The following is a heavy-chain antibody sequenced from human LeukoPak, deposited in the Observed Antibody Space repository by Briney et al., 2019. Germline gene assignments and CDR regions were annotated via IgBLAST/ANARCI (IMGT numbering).Heavy chain of an antibody. D-gene: IGHD3-22*01. CDR3: ARDRDYDSSGYYYVGAFDI. CDR1: GGSISSSSYY. Sequence: SETLSLTCTVSGGSISSSSYYWGWIRQPPGKGLEWIGSIYYSGSTYYNPSLKSRVTISVDTSKNQLSLKLSSVTAADTAVYYSARDRDYDSSGYYYVGAFDIWGQGTMVTVSS. J-gene: IGHJ3*02. CDR2: IYYSGST. V-gene: IGHV4-39*07.